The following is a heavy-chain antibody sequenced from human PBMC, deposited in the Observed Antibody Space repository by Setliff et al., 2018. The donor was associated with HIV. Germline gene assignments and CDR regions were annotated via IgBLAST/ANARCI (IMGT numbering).Heavy chain of an antibody. CDR1: GYTFTGYY. D-gene: IGHD6-13*01. J-gene: IGHJ6*02. Sequence: ASVKVSCKASGYTFTGYYRHWVRQAPGQGLEWMGWINPNSGGTNYAQKFQGWVTMTRDTSISTAYMELSRLRSDDTAVYYCARGGYSSSLPVSYGMDVWGQGTTVTVSS. CDR2: INPNSGGT. CDR3: ARGGYSSSLPVSYGMDV. V-gene: IGHV1-2*04.